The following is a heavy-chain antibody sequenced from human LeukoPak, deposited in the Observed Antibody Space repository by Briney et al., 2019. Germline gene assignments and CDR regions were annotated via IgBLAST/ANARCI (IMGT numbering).Heavy chain of an antibody. V-gene: IGHV4-34*01. CDR2: INHSGST. J-gene: IGHJ4*02. Sequence: SETLSLTCAVYGGSFSGYYWSWIRQPPGKGLEWIGEINHSGSTNYNPSLKSRVTISVDTSKNQFSLKLSSVTAADTAVYYCARASGYSGYDWDFDYWGQGTLVTVSS. CDR3: ARASGYSGYDWDFDY. CDR1: GGSFSGYY. D-gene: IGHD5-12*01.